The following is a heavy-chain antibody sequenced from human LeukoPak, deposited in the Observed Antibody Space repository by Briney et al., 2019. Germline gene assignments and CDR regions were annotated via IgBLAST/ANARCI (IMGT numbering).Heavy chain of an antibody. V-gene: IGHV4-39*07. Sequence: SETLSLTCTVSGGSIISSSYYWGWIRQPPVKGLEWIGSIYHSGSTYYNPSLKSRVTIAVETSKNQFSLKLSSVTAADKAVYYCARSCRILDIVATIRARLGGNGFDIWGQGTMVTVSS. CDR3: ARSCRILDIVATIRARLGGNGFDI. CDR2: IYHSGST. CDR1: GGSIISSSYY. D-gene: IGHD5-12*01. J-gene: IGHJ3*02.